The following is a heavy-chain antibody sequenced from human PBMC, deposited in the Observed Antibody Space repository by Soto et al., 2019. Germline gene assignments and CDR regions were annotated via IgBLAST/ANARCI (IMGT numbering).Heavy chain of an antibody. V-gene: IGHV4-30-2*01. J-gene: IGHJ6*02. Sequence: TLSLTCAVSGGSISSGGYFWSWIRQPPGKGLEWIGYSFHSGSTSYNPPLKSRVIISVDRSKNQFSLELNSVTTADTAVYYCARGDAGYYGMDVWGQGITVTSP. CDR1: GGSISSGGYF. CDR2: SFHSGST. CDR3: ARGDAGYYGMDV.